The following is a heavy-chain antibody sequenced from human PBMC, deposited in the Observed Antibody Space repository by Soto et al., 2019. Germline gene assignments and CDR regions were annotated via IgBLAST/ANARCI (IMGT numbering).Heavy chain of an antibody. CDR2: IYTSGTT. D-gene: IGHD4-17*01. V-gene: IGHV4-4*07. Sequence: PSETLSLTCTVSGGSISSYYWTWIRQPAGKGLEWIGRIYTSGTTNYNPSLKSRVTTSVDTSKSQFSLKLSSVTAADTALYYCARERANFGDLGYWGQGALVTVSS. CDR1: GGSISSYY. CDR3: ARERANFGDLGY. J-gene: IGHJ4*02.